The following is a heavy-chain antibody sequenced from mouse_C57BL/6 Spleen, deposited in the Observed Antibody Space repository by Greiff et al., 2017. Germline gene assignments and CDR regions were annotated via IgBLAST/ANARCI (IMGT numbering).Heavy chain of an antibody. D-gene: IGHD1-1*01. CDR2: IHPNSGST. CDR3: ARSNYYSSSSSFDV. CDR1: GYTFTSYW. Sequence: QVQLQQPGAELVKPGASVKLSCKASGYTFTSYWMHWVKQRPGQGLEWIGMIHPNSGSTNYNEKFKSKATLTVDKSSSTAYMQLSSLTSEDSAVYYCARSNYYSSSSSFDVWGTGTTVTVS. V-gene: IGHV1-64*01. J-gene: IGHJ1*03.